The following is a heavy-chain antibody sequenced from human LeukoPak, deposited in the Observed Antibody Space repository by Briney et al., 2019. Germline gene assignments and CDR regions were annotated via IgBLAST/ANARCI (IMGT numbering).Heavy chain of an antibody. CDR2: IRSDSGT. CDR3: ARVPLDTLRFLDWPPPPPRPSGNYYMDV. V-gene: IGHV3-66*01. Sequence: PGGSLRLSCAASGLTVSSNYMTWVRQAPGKGLQWVSIIRSDSGTDYADSVKGRFTISRDSSNNTVFLQMNSLRVEDTGVYYCARVPLDTLRFLDWPPPPPRPSGNYYMDVWGTGTTVTVSS. J-gene: IGHJ6*03. D-gene: IGHD3-3*01. CDR1: GLTVSSNY.